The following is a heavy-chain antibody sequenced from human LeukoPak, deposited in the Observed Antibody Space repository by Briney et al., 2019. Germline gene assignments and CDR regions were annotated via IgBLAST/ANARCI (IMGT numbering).Heavy chain of an antibody. CDR2: ISYDGSNK. V-gene: IGHV3-30-3*01. D-gene: IGHD1-26*01. CDR3: TTPQWELRGGYFDY. J-gene: IGHJ4*02. CDR1: GFTFSSYA. Sequence: GGSLRLSCAASGFTFSSYAMHWVRQAPGKGLEWVAVISYDGSNKYYADSVKGRFTISRDNSKNTLYLQMNSLRAEDTAVYCCTTPQWELRGGYFDYWGQGTLVTVSS.